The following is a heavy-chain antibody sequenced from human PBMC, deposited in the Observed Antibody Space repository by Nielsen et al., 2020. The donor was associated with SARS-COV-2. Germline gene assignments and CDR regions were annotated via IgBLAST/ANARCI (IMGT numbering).Heavy chain of an antibody. Sequence: GGSLRLSCAASGFTFSSYGMHWVRQAPGKGLEWVAVIWYDGSNKYYADSVKGRFTISRDNSKNTLYLQMNSLRAEDTAVYYCARDGRIGLGVYLDYWGQGTLVTVSS. D-gene: IGHD3-10*01. V-gene: IGHV3-33*01. CDR2: IWYDGSNK. CDR1: GFTFSSYG. CDR3: ARDGRIGLGVYLDY. J-gene: IGHJ4*02.